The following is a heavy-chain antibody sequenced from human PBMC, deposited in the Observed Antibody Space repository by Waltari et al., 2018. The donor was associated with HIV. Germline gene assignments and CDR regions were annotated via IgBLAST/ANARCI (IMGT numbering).Heavy chain of an antibody. CDR3: AHGTAPGAGTYYYFDY. CDR1: WFTLSTSGVG. CDR2: SDWDDDK. D-gene: IGHD3-10*01. Sequence: QITLKQYVPTQVKPTQTLTLPCTFAWFTLSTSGVGVGWVRQPPGKALEGLGLSDWDDDKRDSPPLKGRLTSTKDTSKHQVVRTITSMDPVDTATYYCAHGTAPGAGTYYYFDYGGQATLVTVSS. J-gene: IGHJ4*02. V-gene: IGHV2-5*02.